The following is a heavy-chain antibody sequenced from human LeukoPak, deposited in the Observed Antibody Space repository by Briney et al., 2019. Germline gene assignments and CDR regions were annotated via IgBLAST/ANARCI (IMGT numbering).Heavy chain of an antibody. CDR3: ARDPGLNY. V-gene: IGHV4-61*01. Sequence: SETLSLTCTVSGGSISSSSYYWGWIRQPPGKGLEWIGYIYYSGSTNYNPSLKSRVTISVDTSKNQFSLKLSSVTAADTAVYYCARDPGLNYWGQGTLVTVSS. CDR2: IYYSGST. J-gene: IGHJ4*02. CDR1: GGSISSSSYY.